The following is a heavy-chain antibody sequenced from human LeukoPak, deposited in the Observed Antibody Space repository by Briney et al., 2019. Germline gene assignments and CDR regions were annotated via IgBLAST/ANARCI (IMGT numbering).Heavy chain of an antibody. CDR1: GITFTNFA. CDR2: ISGSGGTT. J-gene: IGHJ4*02. Sequence: GGSLRLSCAASGITFTNFAMSWVRQAPGKGLEWVSTISGSGGTTYYVDSVKGRCTITRDNSRNTLYLQMISLRAEDTAVYYCAKVRVATTGPFDYWGQGTLVTVSS. D-gene: IGHD5-12*01. CDR3: AKVRVATTGPFDY. V-gene: IGHV3-23*01.